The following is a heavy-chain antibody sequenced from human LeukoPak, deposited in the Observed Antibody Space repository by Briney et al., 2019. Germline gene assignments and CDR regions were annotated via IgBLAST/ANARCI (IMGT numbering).Heavy chain of an antibody. D-gene: IGHD3-22*01. CDR1: GYSFNSYW. CDR2: IYPSDSDT. Sequence: GESLQISCKGSGYSFNSYWIGWVRQLPGKGLEWMGIIYPSDSDTRYSPSFQGQVTISADKSISTAYLQWSSLKASDTAMYYCARHESSGYYYYPDYWGQGTLVTVSS. V-gene: IGHV5-51*01. CDR3: ARHESSGYYYYPDY. J-gene: IGHJ4*02.